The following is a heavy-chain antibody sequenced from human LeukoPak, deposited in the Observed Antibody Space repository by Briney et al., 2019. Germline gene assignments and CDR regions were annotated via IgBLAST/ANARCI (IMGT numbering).Heavy chain of an antibody. CDR2: IWSDGNNK. D-gene: IGHD3-10*01. CDR3: ARTTEPYYGSGSDY. J-gene: IGHJ4*02. CDR1: GFTFSSYA. V-gene: IGHV3-33*01. Sequence: GGSLRLSCAASGFTFSSYAMHWVRQAPGKGLEWVAIIWSDGNNKYYADCVEGRFTISRDTSKNTLYLQMNSLRAEDTAVYYCARTTEPYYGSGSDYWGQGTLVTVSS.